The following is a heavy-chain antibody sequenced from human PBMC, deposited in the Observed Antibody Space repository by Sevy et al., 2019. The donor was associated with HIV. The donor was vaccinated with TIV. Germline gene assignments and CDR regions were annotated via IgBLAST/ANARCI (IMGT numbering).Heavy chain of an antibody. CDR2: IYPDDSDV. CDR3: SRRVYDTTGYPQYYFDY. CDR1: GYRFTSYW. Sequence: GESLKISCKGSGYRFTSYWIAWVRQVPGKGLEWLGTIYPDDSDVRYSPSLQGPVTISVDKSISTTYLQWSSLKASDTAMYFCSRRVYDTTGYPQYYFDYWGRGTLVTVSS. J-gene: IGHJ4*02. V-gene: IGHV5-51*01. D-gene: IGHD3-22*01.